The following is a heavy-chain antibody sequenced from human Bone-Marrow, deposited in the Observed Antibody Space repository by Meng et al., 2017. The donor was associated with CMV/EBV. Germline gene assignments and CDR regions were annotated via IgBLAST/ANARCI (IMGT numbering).Heavy chain of an antibody. CDR2: IIPIFGTA. J-gene: IGHJ4*02. V-gene: IGHV1-69*05. Sequence: SVKVSCKASGGTFSSYAISWVRQAPGQGLEWMGGIIPIFGTANYAQKFQGRVTITTDESTSTAYMELSSLRSEDTAVYYCAREGGTDYDFWGGYPYYFDYWGQGTLVTVSS. CDR1: GGTFSSYA. D-gene: IGHD3-3*01. CDR3: AREGGTDYDFWGGYPYYFDY.